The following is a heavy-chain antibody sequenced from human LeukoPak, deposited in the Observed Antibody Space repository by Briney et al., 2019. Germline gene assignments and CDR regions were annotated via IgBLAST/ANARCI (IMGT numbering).Heavy chain of an antibody. D-gene: IGHD6-19*01. CDR2: ISSSSSYI. CDR3: ARDNIAVAGLFDY. Sequence: GGSLRLSCAASGFTFSSYSMNWVRQAPGKGLEWVSSISSSSSYIYYADSVKGRFTISRDNAKNPLYLQMNSLRAEDTAVYYCARDNIAVAGLFDYWGQGTLVTVSS. J-gene: IGHJ4*02. CDR1: GFTFSSYS. V-gene: IGHV3-21*01.